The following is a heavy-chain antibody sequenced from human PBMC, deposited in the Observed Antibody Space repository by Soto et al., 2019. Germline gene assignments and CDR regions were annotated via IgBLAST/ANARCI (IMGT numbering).Heavy chain of an antibody. D-gene: IGHD3-22*01. Sequence: QVQLVESGGGVVQPGGSLRLSCAASGFTFSASVMHWVRQAPGKGLEWMAIISYGGNNKYYADSVKGRFTISRDISESTLYLQMNSLRAEDTAVYYCARAEFKDGRGHFDYWGQGTLVSVS. CDR2: ISYGGNNK. J-gene: IGHJ4*02. CDR1: GFTFSASV. V-gene: IGHV3-30-3*01. CDR3: ARAEFKDGRGHFDY.